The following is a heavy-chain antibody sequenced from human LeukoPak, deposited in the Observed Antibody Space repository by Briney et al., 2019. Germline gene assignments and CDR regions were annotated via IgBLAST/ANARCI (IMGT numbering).Heavy chain of an antibody. J-gene: IGHJ5*02. D-gene: IGHD6-6*01. V-gene: IGHV4-30-4*07. Sequence: SETLSLTCAVSGGSISSGGYSWSWIRQPPGKGLEWIGYIYYSGSTYYNPSLKSRVTISVDTSKNQFSLKLSSVTAADTAVYYCARGVAARPWPRTYNWFDPWGQGTLVTVSS. CDR1: GGSISSGGYS. CDR3: ARGVAARPWPRTYNWFDP. CDR2: IYYSGST.